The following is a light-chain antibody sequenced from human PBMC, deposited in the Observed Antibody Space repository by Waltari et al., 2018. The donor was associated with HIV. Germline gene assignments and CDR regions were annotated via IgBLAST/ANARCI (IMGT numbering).Light chain of an antibody. Sequence: IVLTQSPGTMSLSLGERATLSCWASQTVDNDFLAWYQQKPGQPPRLLLSGATSRAAGVPDRFSGRGSATDFTLAISRLEPEDSAVYYCQQYDRAPYSFGPGTTLEIK. V-gene: IGKV3-20*01. CDR1: QTVDNDF. CDR3: QQYDRAPYS. J-gene: IGKJ3*01. CDR2: GAT.